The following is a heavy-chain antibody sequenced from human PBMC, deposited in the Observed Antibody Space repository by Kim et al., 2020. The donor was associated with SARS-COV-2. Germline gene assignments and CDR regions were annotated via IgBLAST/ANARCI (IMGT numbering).Heavy chain of an antibody. CDR1: GYTFTSYA. D-gene: IGHD2-21*02. Sequence: ASVKVSCKASGYTFTSYAMNWVRQAPGQGLEWMGWINTNTWNPTYAQGFTGRFVFSLDTSVSTAYLQISSLKAEDTAVYYCARASGREGCGGDCYPNFDYWGQGTLVTVSS. CDR2: INTNTWNP. CDR3: ARASGREGCGGDCYPNFDY. V-gene: IGHV7-4-1*02. J-gene: IGHJ4*02.